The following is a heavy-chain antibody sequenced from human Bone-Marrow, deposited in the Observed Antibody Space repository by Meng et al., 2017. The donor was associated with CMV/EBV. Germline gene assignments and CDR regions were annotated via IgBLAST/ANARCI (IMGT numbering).Heavy chain of an antibody. D-gene: IGHD2-8*01. V-gene: IGHV1-46*01. CDR1: GYTFTHYN. CDR3: AREAPNWYFDL. CDR2: INPSDSGT. J-gene: IGHJ2*01. Sequence: SCKASGYTFTHYNIQWVRQAPGQGLEWVGIINPSDSGTSYAQKFQGRVTMTRDTSTNTVYMELSSLRSQDTAVFYCAREAPNWYFDLWGRGTLVTVSS.